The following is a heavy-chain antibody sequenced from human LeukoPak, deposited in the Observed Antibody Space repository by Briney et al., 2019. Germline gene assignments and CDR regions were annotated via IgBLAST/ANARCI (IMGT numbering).Heavy chain of an antibody. J-gene: IGHJ4*02. CDR1: GFTFSSYA. CDR2: ISSSSSYI. V-gene: IGHV3-21*01. D-gene: IGHD5-24*01. Sequence: GGSLRLSCAASGFTFSSYAMSWVRQAPGKGLEWVSSISSSSSYIYYADSVKGRFTISRDNAKNSLYLQMNSLRAEDTAVYYCAREAPDGSMDYWGQGTLVTVSS. CDR3: AREAPDGSMDY.